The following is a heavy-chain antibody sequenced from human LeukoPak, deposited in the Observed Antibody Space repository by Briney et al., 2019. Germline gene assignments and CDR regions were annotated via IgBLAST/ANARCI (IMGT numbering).Heavy chain of an antibody. Sequence: GGSLRLSCAASGFTFSSNWMHWVRQVPEEGLVWISQINGDGGSSGHADFVEGRLTISRDNAKNTLYLQMNSLRAEDTAVYYCAKGGGRGSLDIWGQGTMVTVSS. CDR3: AKGGGRGSLDI. D-gene: IGHD3-10*01. CDR1: GFTFSSNW. J-gene: IGHJ3*02. CDR2: INGDGGSS. V-gene: IGHV3-74*01.